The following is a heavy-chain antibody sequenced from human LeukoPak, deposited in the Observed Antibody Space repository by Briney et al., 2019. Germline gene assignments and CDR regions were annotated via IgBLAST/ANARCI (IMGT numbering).Heavy chain of an antibody. Sequence: SETLSLTCTVSGGSISSGGSYWSWIRQHPGKGLEWIGYIYYSGSTYYNPSLKSRVTISLDTSENQFSLKLTSVTAADTAVYYCARANFRSGSYSSYYGMDVWGQGATVTVSS. V-gene: IGHV4-31*03. CDR3: ARANFRSGSYSSYYGMDV. D-gene: IGHD3-10*01. J-gene: IGHJ6*02. CDR1: GGSISSGGSY. CDR2: IYYSGST.